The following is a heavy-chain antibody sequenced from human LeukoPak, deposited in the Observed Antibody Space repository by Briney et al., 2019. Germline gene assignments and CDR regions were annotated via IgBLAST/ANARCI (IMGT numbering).Heavy chain of an antibody. J-gene: IGHJ4*02. Sequence: GGSLRLSCAASGFTFSSYGMHWVRQAPGKGLEWVAVISYDGSNKYYGDSVKGRFTISRDNSKNTLYLQMNSLRAEDTAVYYCAKGEGGVRGVIIETIDYWGQGTLVTVSS. D-gene: IGHD3-10*02. CDR2: ISYDGSNK. CDR1: GFTFSSYG. CDR3: AKGEGGVRGVIIETIDY. V-gene: IGHV3-30*18.